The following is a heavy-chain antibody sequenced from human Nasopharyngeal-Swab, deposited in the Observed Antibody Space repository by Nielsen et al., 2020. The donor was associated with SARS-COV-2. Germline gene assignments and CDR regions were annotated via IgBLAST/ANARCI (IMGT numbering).Heavy chain of an antibody. J-gene: IGHJ4*02. CDR1: GFTFSSYS. Sequence: GESLISCAASGFTFSSYSMNWVRQAPGKGLEWVSSISSSSSYIYYADSVKGRFTISRDNAKNSLYLQMNSLRAEDTAVYYCARDRGYSYGSSGWSYYFDYWGQGTLVTVSS. V-gene: IGHV3-21*01. CDR3: ARDRGYSYGSSGWSYYFDY. CDR2: ISSSSSYI. D-gene: IGHD5-18*01.